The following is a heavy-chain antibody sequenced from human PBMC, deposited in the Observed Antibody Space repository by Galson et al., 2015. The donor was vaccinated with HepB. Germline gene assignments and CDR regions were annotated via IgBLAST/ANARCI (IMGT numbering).Heavy chain of an antibody. J-gene: IGHJ4*02. CDR1: GFSFSSYT. CDR2: ISYDGNNK. Sequence: SLRLSCAASGFSFSSYTMHWVRQAPGKGLEWVAVISYDGNNKYYADSVKGQFTISRDSSKNTLDLQMNSLRGEDTAVYYCARENEYRSGWTGLDYWGQGTLVTVSS. V-gene: IGHV3-30*04. CDR3: ARENEYRSGWTGLDY. D-gene: IGHD6-19*01.